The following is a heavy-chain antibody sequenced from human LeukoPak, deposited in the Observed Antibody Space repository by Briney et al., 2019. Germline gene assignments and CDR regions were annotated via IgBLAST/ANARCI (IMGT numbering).Heavy chain of an antibody. Sequence: GGSLRLSCVASGFPFDDYAMHWVRQVPGKGLEWVSGISWNSGSIGYADSVKGRFTISRDNAKNSLYLQMNSVRAEDMALYYGAKSGCSSISCYFNFWGQGTLVTVSS. V-gene: IGHV3-9*03. D-gene: IGHD2-2*01. CDR2: ISWNSGSI. J-gene: IGHJ4*02. CDR1: GFPFDDYA. CDR3: AKSGCSSISCYFNF.